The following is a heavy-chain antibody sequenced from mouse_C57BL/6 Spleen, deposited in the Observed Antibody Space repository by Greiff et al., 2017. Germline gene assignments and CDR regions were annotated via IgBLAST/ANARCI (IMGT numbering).Heavy chain of an antibody. J-gene: IGHJ4*01. Sequence: VMLVESGPGLVAPSQSLSITCTVSGFSLTSYGVDWVRQSPGKGLEWLGVIWGVGSTNYNSALKSRLSISKDNSKSQVFLKMNSLQTDDTAMYYCARQAYDYDDGYYAMDYWGQGTSVTVSS. CDR3: ARQAYDYDDGYYAMDY. V-gene: IGHV2-6*01. CDR1: GFSLTSYG. CDR2: IWGVGST. D-gene: IGHD2-4*01.